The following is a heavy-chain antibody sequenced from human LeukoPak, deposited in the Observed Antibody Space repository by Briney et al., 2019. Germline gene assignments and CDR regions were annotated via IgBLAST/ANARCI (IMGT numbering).Heavy chain of an antibody. Sequence: GGSLRLSCAATGFTFSSYAMSWVRQAPGKGLEWVSAISGSGGSTYYADSVKGRFTISRDNSKNTLYLQMNSLRAEDTAVYYCAKGPTTVVTRQIFDYWGQGTLVTVSS. J-gene: IGHJ4*02. V-gene: IGHV3-23*01. CDR2: ISGSGGST. D-gene: IGHD4-23*01. CDR1: GFTFSSYA. CDR3: AKGPTTVVTRQIFDY.